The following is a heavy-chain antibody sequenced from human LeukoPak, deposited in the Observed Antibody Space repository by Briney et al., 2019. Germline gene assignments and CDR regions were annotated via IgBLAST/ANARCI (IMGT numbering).Heavy chain of an antibody. V-gene: IGHV1-46*01. CDR3: ARDEQSGYFDY. D-gene: IGHD3-3*01. Sequence: ASVKVSCKASGYTFTSYYMHLVRQAPGQGLEWMGIINPSGGSTSYAQKFQGRVTMTRDTSTSTVYMELSSLRSEDTAVYYCARDEQSGYFDYWGQGTLVAVSS. J-gene: IGHJ4*02. CDR2: INPSGGST. CDR1: GYTFTSYY.